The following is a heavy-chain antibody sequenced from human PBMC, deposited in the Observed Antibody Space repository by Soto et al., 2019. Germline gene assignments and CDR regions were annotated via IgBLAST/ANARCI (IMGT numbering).Heavy chain of an antibody. Sequence: QTLSLTCAISGDSVSSNSAAWNWIRQSPSRGLGWLGRTYYRSKWYNDYAVSVKSRITINPDTSKNQFSLQLNSVTPEDTAVYYCARASGYCSGGSCGRYYFDYWGQGTLVTVSS. CDR2: TYYRSKWYN. D-gene: IGHD2-15*01. J-gene: IGHJ4*02. V-gene: IGHV6-1*01. CDR3: ARASGYCSGGSCGRYYFDY. CDR1: GDSVSSNSAA.